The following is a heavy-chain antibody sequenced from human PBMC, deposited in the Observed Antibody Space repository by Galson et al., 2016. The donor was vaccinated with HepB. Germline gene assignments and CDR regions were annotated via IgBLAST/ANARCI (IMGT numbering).Heavy chain of an antibody. CDR1: GFTFSNAW. CDR3: RYGMDV. V-gene: IGHV3-15*01. Sequence: SLRLSCAASGFTFSNAWMGWVRQAPGKELEWVGRIKSKTGGGTTDYAAPVKGRFSISRDDSKNTLYLQMNSLKTEDTAVYYCRYGMDVWGQGTTVTVSS. CDR2: IKSKTGGGTT. J-gene: IGHJ6*02.